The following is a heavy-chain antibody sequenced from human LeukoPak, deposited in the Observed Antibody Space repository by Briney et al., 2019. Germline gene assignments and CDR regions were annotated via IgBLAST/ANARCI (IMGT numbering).Heavy chain of an antibody. V-gene: IGHV3-23*01. D-gene: IGHD3/OR15-3a*01. CDR3: AKAHMIFGVVITYYYYMDV. J-gene: IGHJ6*03. CDR2: ISGSGGST. CDR1: GFTFSSYA. Sequence: GGSLRLSCAASGFTFSSYAMSWVRQAPGKGLEWVSAISGSGGSTYYADSVKGRFTISRDNSKNTLYLQMNSLRAEDTAVYYCAKAHMIFGVVITYYYYMDVWGKGTTVTVSS.